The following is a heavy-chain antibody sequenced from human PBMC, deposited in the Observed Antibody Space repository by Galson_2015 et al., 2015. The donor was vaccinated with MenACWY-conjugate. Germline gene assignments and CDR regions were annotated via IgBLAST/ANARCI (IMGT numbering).Heavy chain of an antibody. J-gene: IGHJ6*02. CDR3: ARGGSCGGYAYCYYGMDV. V-gene: IGHV1-69*04. D-gene: IGHD6-19*01. CDR2: IIPILGIA. Sequence: SVKVSCKASGVTFSSYAISWVRQAPGQGLEWMGRIIPILGIANYAQKFQGRVTITADKSTSTAYMELSSLRAEDTAVYYCARGGSCGGYAYCYYGMDVWGQGTPVTVSS. CDR1: GVTFSSYA.